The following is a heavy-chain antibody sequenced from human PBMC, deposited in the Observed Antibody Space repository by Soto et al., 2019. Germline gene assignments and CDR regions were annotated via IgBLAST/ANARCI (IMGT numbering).Heavy chain of an antibody. D-gene: IGHD3-10*01. Sequence: PSETLSLTCTVSGGSISSGDYYWSWIRQPPGKGLEWIGYIYYSGSTYYNPSLKSRVTISVDTSKNQFSLKLSSVTAADTAVYYCARGGRGKPYSYYYYGMDVWGQGTTVTVSS. V-gene: IGHV4-30-4*01. CDR2: IYYSGST. CDR3: ARGGRGKPYSYYYYGMDV. CDR1: GGSISSGDYY. J-gene: IGHJ6*02.